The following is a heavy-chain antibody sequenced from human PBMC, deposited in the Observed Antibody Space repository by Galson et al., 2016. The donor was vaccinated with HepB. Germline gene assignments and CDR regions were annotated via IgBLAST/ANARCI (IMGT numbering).Heavy chain of an antibody. CDR3: TRGPLYLGLDWFDP. V-gene: IGHV3-49*03. D-gene: IGHD2-8*01. CDR1: GFTFGDYA. Sequence: SLRLSCAASGFTFGDYAMSWFRQAPGKGLEWVGFIRSKAYGGTTEYAASVKGRVTISRDYSKSIAYLQMNSLKTEDTAVYYCTRGPLYLGLDWFDPWGQGTLVTVSS. J-gene: IGHJ5*02. CDR2: IRSKAYGGTT.